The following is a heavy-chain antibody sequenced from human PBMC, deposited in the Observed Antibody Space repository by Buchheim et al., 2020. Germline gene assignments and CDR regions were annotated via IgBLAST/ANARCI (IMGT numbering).Heavy chain of an antibody. CDR1: GFTFSGYG. V-gene: IGHV3-30*18. CDR3: AKEEVAGDNFDY. J-gene: IGHJ4*02. D-gene: IGHD6-19*01. Sequence: QVQLVESGGGVVQPGRSLRLSCAASGFTFSGYGMHWVRQAPGKGLEWVAVISYDGSNKYYADSVKGRFTISRDNSKNTLYLQMNSLRAEDTAVYYCAKEEVAGDNFDYWGQGTL. CDR2: ISYDGSNK.